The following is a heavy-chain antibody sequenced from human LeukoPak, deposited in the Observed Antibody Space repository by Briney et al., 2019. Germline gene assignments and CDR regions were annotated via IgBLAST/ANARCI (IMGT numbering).Heavy chain of an antibody. D-gene: IGHD4-17*01. Sequence: GESLKISCKGSGYSFTSYWIGWVRQMPGKGLEWMGIIYPGDSDTRYSPSFQGQVTISADKSISTAYLQWSSLKASDTAMYYCARSGDYGDYLNWFDPWGQGTLVTVSS. J-gene: IGHJ5*02. CDR3: ARSGDYGDYLNWFDP. CDR2: IYPGDSDT. V-gene: IGHV5-51*01. CDR1: GYSFTSYW.